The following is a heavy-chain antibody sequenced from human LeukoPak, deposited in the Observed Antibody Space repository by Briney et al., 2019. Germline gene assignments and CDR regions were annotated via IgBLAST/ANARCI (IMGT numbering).Heavy chain of an antibody. J-gene: IGHJ4*02. D-gene: IGHD3-22*01. Sequence: GGSLRLSCAASGFTFSSYSMNWVRQAPGKGLEWVSYISSSSSTIYYADSVKGRFTISRDNAKNSLYLQMNSLRAEDTAVYYCARAQYYYDSSGYFDYWGQGTLVTVSS. V-gene: IGHV3-48*04. CDR3: ARAQYYYDSSGYFDY. CDR2: ISSSSSTI. CDR1: GFTFSSYS.